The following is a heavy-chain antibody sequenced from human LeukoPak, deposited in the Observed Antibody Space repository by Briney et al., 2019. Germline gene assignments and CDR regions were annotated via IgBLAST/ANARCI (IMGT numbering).Heavy chain of an antibody. CDR2: IKQDGSEQ. CDR3: ARERYGSGTRVRYFDY. J-gene: IGHJ4*02. CDR1: GFTFSSYW. Sequence: PGGSLRLSCAASGFTFSSYWMSWVRQAPGKGLEWVANIKQDGSEQCYVDSVKGRFTISRDNAKNSLYLQMNSLRTEDTAVYYCARERYGSGTRVRYFDYWGQGTLVTVSS. V-gene: IGHV3-7*01. D-gene: IGHD3-10*01.